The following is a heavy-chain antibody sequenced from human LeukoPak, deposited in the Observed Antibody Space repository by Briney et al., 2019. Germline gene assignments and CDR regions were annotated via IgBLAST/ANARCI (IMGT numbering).Heavy chain of an antibody. D-gene: IGHD3-10*01. J-gene: IGHJ4*02. CDR2: VDYSGRT. V-gene: IGHV4-39*01. CDR3: ARLDASSAHFSGSFPDY. CDR1: GGSITNSDYF. Sequence: SETLSLTCTVSGGSITNSDYFWGWIRQPPGKGLEWIGNVDYSGRTHYNPSLMSRVTIYADNSKNQFSLKLRSVTAADPAVYYCARLDASSAHFSGSFPDYWGQGTLVTVSS.